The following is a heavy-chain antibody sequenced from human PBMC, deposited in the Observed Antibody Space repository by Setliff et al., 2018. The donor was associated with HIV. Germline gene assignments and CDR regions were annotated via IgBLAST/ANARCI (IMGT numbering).Heavy chain of an antibody. V-gene: IGHV4-4*07. J-gene: IGHJ3*02. D-gene: IGHD1-26*01. Sequence: SETLSLTCGVSGGSMSGYYWTWIRQPAGKGLEWIGRFYTSGSTNYNPSLKSRVTISVDSSKNQFSLKLSSVSAADTAVYYCARDLKRELVQGGDAFDIWGQGTMVTVSS. CDR1: GGSMSGYY. CDR2: FYTSGST. CDR3: ARDLKRELVQGGDAFDI.